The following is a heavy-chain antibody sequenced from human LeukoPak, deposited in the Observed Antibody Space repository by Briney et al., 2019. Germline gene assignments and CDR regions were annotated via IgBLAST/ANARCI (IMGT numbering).Heavy chain of an antibody. Sequence: GGSLRLSCAASGFTFSSYGMHWVRQAPGKGLEWVANIKQDGTDKYYVDSVKGRFTISRDNSKDTLHLQMNSLRAEDTAVYYCAEGGYTYGYFDYWGQGTLVTVSS. J-gene: IGHJ4*02. CDR3: AEGGYTYGYFDY. CDR1: GFTFSSYG. V-gene: IGHV3-7*03. CDR2: IKQDGTDK. D-gene: IGHD5-18*01.